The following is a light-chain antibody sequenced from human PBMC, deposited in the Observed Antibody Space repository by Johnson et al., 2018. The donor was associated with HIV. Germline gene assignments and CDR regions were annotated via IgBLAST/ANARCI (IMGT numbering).Light chain of an antibody. CDR3: GTWDSSLSAYYV. CDR1: SSNIGNNY. Sequence: QPVLTQPPSVSAAPGQKVTISCSGSSSNIGNNYVSWYQQLPGTAPKLLIYDNNKRPSGIPDRFSGSKSGTSATLGITGLQTGDEADYYCGTWDSSLSAYYVFGTVTKVPVL. J-gene: IGLJ1*01. CDR2: DNN. V-gene: IGLV1-51*01.